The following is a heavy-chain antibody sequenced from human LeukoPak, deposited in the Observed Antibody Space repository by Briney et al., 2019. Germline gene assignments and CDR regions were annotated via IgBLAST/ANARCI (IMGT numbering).Heavy chain of an antibody. CDR1: GYTFTSYG. V-gene: IGHV1-18*01. D-gene: IGHD3-10*01. Sequence: ASVKVSCKASGYTFTSYGISWVRQAPGQGPEWMGWISAYNGNTNYAQKLQGRVTMTTDTSTSTAYMELRSLRSDDTAVYYCARDPDVLLWFGELIGGNWFDPWGQGTLVTVSS. CDR2: ISAYNGNT. CDR3: ARDPDVLLWFGELIGGNWFDP. J-gene: IGHJ5*02.